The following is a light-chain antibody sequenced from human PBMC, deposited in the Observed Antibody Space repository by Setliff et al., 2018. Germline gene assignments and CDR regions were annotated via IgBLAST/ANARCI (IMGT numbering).Light chain of an antibody. CDR2: EVS. CDR3: SSYEGSNNYV. CDR1: SSDFGSYKY. V-gene: IGLV2-8*01. J-gene: IGLJ1*01. Sequence: QSVLTQPPSASGSPGQSVTISYTGASSDFGSYKYVYGYQQDPGKAPKLMIYEVSKRPSGVPDRFSGSKSGNTASLTVSGLQAEDEADYYCSSYEGSNNYVFGTGTKVTV.